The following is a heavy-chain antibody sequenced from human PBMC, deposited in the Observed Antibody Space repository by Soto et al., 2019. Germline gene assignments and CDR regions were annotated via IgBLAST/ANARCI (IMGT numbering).Heavy chain of an antibody. CDR1: GGSIRGSH. CDR2: IYASGTT. J-gene: IGHJ5*02. D-gene: IGHD3-16*02. Sequence: KTSETLSLTCIVSGGSIRGSHWSWIRQSAAKGLEWIGRIYASGTTNYNPSLKTRVTMSVDASKNQFSLDPKSVTAADAAVYYCVKNYRSDGPGWFDPWGQGILVTVSS. V-gene: IGHV4-4*07. CDR3: VKNYRSDGPGWFDP.